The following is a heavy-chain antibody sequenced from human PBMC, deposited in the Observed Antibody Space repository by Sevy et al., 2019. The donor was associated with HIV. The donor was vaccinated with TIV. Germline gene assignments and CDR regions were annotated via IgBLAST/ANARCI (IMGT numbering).Heavy chain of an antibody. CDR2: ISWTSGSI. CDR1: GFTFDDYA. CDR3: AKDRRDGYNSGGYFDY. Sequence: GGSLRLSCTASGFTFDDYAMHWVRQAPGKGLEWVSGISWTSGSIGYADSVKGRFTISRDNAKNSLYLQMNSLRAEDTALYYCAKDRRDGYNSGGYFDYWGQGTLVTVSS. J-gene: IGHJ4*02. D-gene: IGHD5-12*01. V-gene: IGHV3-9*01.